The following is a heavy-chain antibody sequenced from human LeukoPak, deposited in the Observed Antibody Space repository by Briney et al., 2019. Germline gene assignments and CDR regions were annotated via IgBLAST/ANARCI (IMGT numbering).Heavy chain of an antibody. J-gene: IGHJ4*02. V-gene: IGHV4-59*08. D-gene: IGHD3-22*01. Sequence: SETLSLTCTVSGGSISGNYWTWIRQPPGQGLEWIGYIYYSGHTNYNPSLKSRITISVDTSKNQFSLKLRSVTAADTAVYYCARRSYVDTYYYDSSGFDYFDYWGQGTLVTVSS. CDR2: IYYSGHT. CDR3: ARRSYVDTYYYDSSGFDYFDY. CDR1: GGSISGNY.